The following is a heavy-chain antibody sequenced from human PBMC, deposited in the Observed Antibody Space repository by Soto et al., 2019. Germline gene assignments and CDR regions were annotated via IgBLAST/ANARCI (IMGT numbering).Heavy chain of an antibody. V-gene: IGHV3-9*01. D-gene: IGHD2-2*02. CDR1: GFTFDDYA. J-gene: IGHJ6*03. CDR2: ISWNSGSI. CDR3: AKGVALGYCTSTSCHNYYMDV. Sequence: EVQLVESGGGLVQPGRSLRLSCSASGFTFDDYAMHWVRQAPGKGLEWVSGISWNSGSIAYADSVKGRFTISRDNAKNSLYLHMNSLRAEDTALYYCAKGVALGYCTSTSCHNYYMDVWGKGTTVTVSS.